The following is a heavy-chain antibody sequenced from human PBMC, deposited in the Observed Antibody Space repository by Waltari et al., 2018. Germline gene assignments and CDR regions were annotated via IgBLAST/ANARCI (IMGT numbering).Heavy chain of an antibody. V-gene: IGHV4-59*13. CDR3: ARGYLYCSSTSCYPQFDY. J-gene: IGHJ4*02. D-gene: IGHD2-2*01. CDR2: IYYSGST. Sequence: QVQLQESGPGLVKPSETLSLPCTVPVGPITSYYWRRIRQPPGKGLEWIGYIYYSGSTNYNPSLKSRVTISVDTSKNQFSLKLSSVTAADTAVYYCARGYLYCSSTSCYPQFDYWGQGTLVTVSS. CDR1: VGPITSYY.